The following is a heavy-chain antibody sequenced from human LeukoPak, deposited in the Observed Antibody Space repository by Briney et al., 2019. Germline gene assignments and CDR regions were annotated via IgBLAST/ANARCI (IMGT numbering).Heavy chain of an antibody. CDR3: ARARPLYYYDSSGYLDY. Sequence: SETLSLTCAVYGGSFSGYYWSWIRQPPGKGLEWIGEINHSGSTNYNPSLKSRVTISVDTPKNQFSLKLSSVTAADTAVYYCARARPLYYYDSSGYLDYWGQGTLVTVSS. D-gene: IGHD3-22*01. CDR2: INHSGST. V-gene: IGHV4-34*01. CDR1: GGSFSGYY. J-gene: IGHJ4*02.